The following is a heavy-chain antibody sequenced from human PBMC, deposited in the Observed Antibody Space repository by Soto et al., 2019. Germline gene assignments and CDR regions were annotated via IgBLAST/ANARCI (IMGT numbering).Heavy chain of an antibody. J-gene: IGHJ6*03. V-gene: IGHV3-33*01. CDR3: ARLDHYYYYMDV. Sequence: QVQLVESGGGVVQPGRSLRLSCAASGFTFSSYGMHWVRQAPGKGLEWVAVIWYDGSNKYYADSVKGRFTISRDNCKNTLYLQMNSQRAEDTAVYYCARLDHYYYYMDVWGKGTTVTVSS. CDR2: IWYDGSNK. CDR1: GFTFSSYG. D-gene: IGHD3-3*01.